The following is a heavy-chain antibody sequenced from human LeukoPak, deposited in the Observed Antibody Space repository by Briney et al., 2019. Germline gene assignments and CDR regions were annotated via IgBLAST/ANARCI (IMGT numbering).Heavy chain of an antibody. V-gene: IGHV4-30-4*07. Sequence: SQTLSLTCAVSGGSLSSGGYSWSWVRQPPGKGLEWIGYIYYSGSTYYNPSLKSRVTISVDKSKNQFSLRLSSVTAADTAGYYCARRRAFYIWGQGSMVTVSS. J-gene: IGHJ3*02. CDR1: GGSLSSGGYS. CDR2: IYYSGST. CDR3: ARRRAFYI.